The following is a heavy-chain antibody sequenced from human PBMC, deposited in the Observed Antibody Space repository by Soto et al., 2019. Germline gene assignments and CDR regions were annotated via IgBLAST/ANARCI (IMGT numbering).Heavy chain of an antibody. Sequence: ASVKVSCKASGGTFSSYTISWVRQAPGQGLEWMGWISAYNGNTNYAQKLQGRVTMTTDTSTSTAYMELRSLRSDDTAVYYCARERYSGYESYFDYWGQGTLVTVSS. CDR2: ISAYNGNT. J-gene: IGHJ4*02. V-gene: IGHV1-18*01. D-gene: IGHD5-12*01. CDR3: ARERYSGYESYFDY. CDR1: GGTFSSYT.